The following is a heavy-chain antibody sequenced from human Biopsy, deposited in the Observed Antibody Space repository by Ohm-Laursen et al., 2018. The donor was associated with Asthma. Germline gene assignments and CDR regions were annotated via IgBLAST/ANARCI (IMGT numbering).Heavy chain of an antibody. Sequence: SQTLSLTCVVSGDSIDSGDYSWTWIRQSPGVGLEWIGYIYRNGDTYYNPTLKNRVTISIDRSKNQFSLRLRSVTAADTAVYYCARGWNCGGDCYSLDSWGRGTLVTVSS. CDR2: IYRNGDT. V-gene: IGHV4-30-2*06. J-gene: IGHJ4*02. D-gene: IGHD2-21*02. CDR1: GDSIDSGDYS. CDR3: ARGWNCGGDCYSLDS.